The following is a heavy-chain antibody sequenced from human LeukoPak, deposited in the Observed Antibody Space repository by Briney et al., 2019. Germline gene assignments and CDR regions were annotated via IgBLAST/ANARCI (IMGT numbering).Heavy chain of an antibody. Sequence: ASVKVSCKASGYTFTSYGISWVRQAPGQGLEWMGWISAYNGNTNYAQKLQGRVTMTSDTSTSTAYMELRSLRSDDTAVYYCARVLNDRGHGAFDIWGQGTMVTVSS. CDR1: GYTFTSYG. CDR2: ISAYNGNT. J-gene: IGHJ3*02. V-gene: IGHV1-18*01. D-gene: IGHD3-10*01. CDR3: ARVLNDRGHGAFDI.